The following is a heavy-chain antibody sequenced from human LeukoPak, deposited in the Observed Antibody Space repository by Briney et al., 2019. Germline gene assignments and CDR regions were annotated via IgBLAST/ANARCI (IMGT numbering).Heavy chain of an antibody. J-gene: IGHJ4*01. D-gene: IGHD2-21*02. CDR3: ARVHLHCSVADCYPFFFDY. CDR2: LYPDDSDT. V-gene: IGHV5-51*01. Sequence: GESLKIACKGSGYSFTTYWIGWVPQLPGKGLEWMGILYPDDSDTRYSPSFQGQVTMSAVKSISTAYLQWSTLKASDTAIYYCARVHLHCSVADCYPFFFDYWSNGSPVTVSS. CDR1: GYSFTTYW.